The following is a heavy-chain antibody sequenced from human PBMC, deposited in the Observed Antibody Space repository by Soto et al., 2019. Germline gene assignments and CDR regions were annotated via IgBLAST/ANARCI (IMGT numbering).Heavy chain of an antibody. V-gene: IGHV2-5*02. CDR1: GFSLSTSGVG. D-gene: IGHD3-10*01. Sequence: QITLKESGPTLVKPTQTLTLTCTFSGFSLSTSGVGVGWIRQPPGKALEWLALIYWDDDKRYSPSLKSRLTIXKXTXXHQVVLTMTNMDPVDTATYYCAHRPQSGSGRLFDSWGQGTLVTVSS. CDR3: AHRPQSGSGRLFDS. J-gene: IGHJ5*01. CDR2: IYWDDDK.